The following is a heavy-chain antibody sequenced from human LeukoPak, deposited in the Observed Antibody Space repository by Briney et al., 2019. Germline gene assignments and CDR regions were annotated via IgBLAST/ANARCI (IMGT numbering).Heavy chain of an antibody. D-gene: IGHD6-19*01. V-gene: IGHV3-7*03. CDR3: ARAYSSGWWGSY. J-gene: IGHJ4*02. CDR1: GFIFSTYW. CDR2: IKEDGNEK. Sequence: PGGSLRLSCAASGFIFSTYWMSWVRQAPGKGLEWVANIKEDGNEKYYVDSVKGRFTISRDNAKNSLYLQMNGLRAEDTAVYYCARAYSSGWWGSYWGQGSLVTVSS.